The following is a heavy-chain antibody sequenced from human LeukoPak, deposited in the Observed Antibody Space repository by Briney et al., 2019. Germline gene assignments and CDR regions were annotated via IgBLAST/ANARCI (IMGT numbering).Heavy chain of an antibody. CDR1: GFTVSSNY. Sequence: GGSLRLSCAASGFTVSSNYISWVRQAPGKGLEWVSVIYSGGTTYYADSVKGRFTISRHNSKNTVYLQMNSLRAEDTAVYYCARGFLDSSGYYHPFDYWGQGTLVTVSS. CDR3: ARGFLDSSGYYHPFDY. D-gene: IGHD3-22*01. J-gene: IGHJ4*02. V-gene: IGHV3-53*04. CDR2: IYSGGTT.